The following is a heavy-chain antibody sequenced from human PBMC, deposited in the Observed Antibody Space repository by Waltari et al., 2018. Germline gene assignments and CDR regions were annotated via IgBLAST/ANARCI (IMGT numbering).Heavy chain of an antibody. CDR1: GFTFGSYT. CDR3: AREWGVMVGTAGFYFDY. V-gene: IGHV3-21*01. Sequence: EVQLVGSGGGLVKPGGSLRLSCADCGFTFGSYTMNWVRQAPGKGLEWVSSISIGSSYIYYADSVKGRFTISRDNAKNSLYLQMNSLRVEDTAVYYCAREWGVMVGTAGFYFDYWGQGALVTVSS. D-gene: IGHD2-15*01. CDR2: ISIGSSYI. J-gene: IGHJ4*02.